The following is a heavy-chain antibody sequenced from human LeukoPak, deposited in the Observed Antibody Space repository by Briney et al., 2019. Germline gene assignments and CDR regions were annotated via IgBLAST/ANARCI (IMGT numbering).Heavy chain of an antibody. CDR3: ARSGWYVGYYYMDV. CDR2: IYYSGST. D-gene: IGHD6-19*01. CDR1: GGSISSYY. J-gene: IGHJ6*03. V-gene: IGHV4-59*01. Sequence: SETLSLTCTVSGGSISSYYRSWIRQPPGKGLEWIGYIYYSGSTNYNPSLKSRVTISVDTSKNQFSLKLSSVTAADTAVYYCARSGWYVGYYYMDVWGKGTTVTISS.